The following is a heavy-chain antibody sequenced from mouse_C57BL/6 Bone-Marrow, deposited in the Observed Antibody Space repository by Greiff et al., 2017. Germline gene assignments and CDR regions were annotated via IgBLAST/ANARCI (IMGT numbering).Heavy chain of an antibody. Sequence: EVKLVESGGGLVQSGRSLRLSCATSGFTFSDFYMEWVRQAPGKGLEWIAASRNKANDYTTEYSASVKGRFIVSRDTSQSILYLQMNALRAEDTAIYYCARDGPSKRYFDVWGTGTTVTVSS. D-gene: IGHD6-1*01. CDR3: ARDGPSKRYFDV. V-gene: IGHV7-1*01. CDR2: SRNKANDYTT. CDR1: GFTFSDFY. J-gene: IGHJ1*03.